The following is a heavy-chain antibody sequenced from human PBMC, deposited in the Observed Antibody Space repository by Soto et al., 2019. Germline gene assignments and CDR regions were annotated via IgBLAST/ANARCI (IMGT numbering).Heavy chain of an antibody. CDR3: ARADDSGI. CDR2: ISSSSRYI. D-gene: IGHD3-22*01. V-gene: IGHV3-21*01. CDR1: GFTFSSYS. Sequence: EVQLVESGGGLVKPGGSLRLSCAASGFTFSSYSMNWVRQAPGRGLEWVSSISSSSRYIYYADSVKGRFTISRDNAKNSLYLQMNSLRAEDTAVYYCARADDSGIWGQGTMVTVSS. J-gene: IGHJ3*02.